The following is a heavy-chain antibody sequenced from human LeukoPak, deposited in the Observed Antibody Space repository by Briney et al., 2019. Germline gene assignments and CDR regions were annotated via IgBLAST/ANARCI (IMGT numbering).Heavy chain of an antibody. Sequence: GGSRRLSCAASGFTFSSYAMSWVRQAPGKGLEWVSGISSSGGRTYYADSVKGRLTVSRDNSKNTLFLQMNSLRAEDTAIYYCAKLLVLRFLEGSFDYWGQGTLVTVSS. V-gene: IGHV3-23*01. CDR1: GFTFSSYA. CDR3: AKLLVLRFLEGSFDY. D-gene: IGHD3-3*01. CDR2: ISSSGGRT. J-gene: IGHJ4*02.